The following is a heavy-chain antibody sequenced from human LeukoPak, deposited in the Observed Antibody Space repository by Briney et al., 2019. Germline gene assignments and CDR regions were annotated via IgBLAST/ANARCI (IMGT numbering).Heavy chain of an antibody. CDR2: INSDGSST. CDR3: ARGPQRITIFGVVTQRPSEVWYFDL. V-gene: IGHV3-74*01. CDR1: GFTFSSYW. D-gene: IGHD3-3*01. Sequence: GGSLRLSCAAPGFTFSSYWMHWVRQAPGKGLVWVSRINSDGSSTSYADSVKGRFTISRDNAKNTLYLQMNSLRAEDTAVYYCARGPQRITIFGVVTQRPSEVWYFDLWGRGTLVTVSS. J-gene: IGHJ2*01.